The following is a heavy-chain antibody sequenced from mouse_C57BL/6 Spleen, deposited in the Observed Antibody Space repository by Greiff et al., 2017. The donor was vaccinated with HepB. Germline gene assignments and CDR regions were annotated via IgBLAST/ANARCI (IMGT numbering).Heavy chain of an antibody. J-gene: IGHJ2*01. CDR3: ARERGYDGYYFDY. Sequence: QVQLQQPGAELVRPGSSVKLSCKASGYTFTSYWMHWVKQRPIQGLEWIGNIDPSDSETHYNQKFKDKATLTVDKSSSTAYMQLSSLTSEDSAVYYCARERGYDGYYFDYWGQGTTLTVSS. D-gene: IGHD2-2*01. CDR1: GYTFTSYW. V-gene: IGHV1-52*01. CDR2: IDPSDSET.